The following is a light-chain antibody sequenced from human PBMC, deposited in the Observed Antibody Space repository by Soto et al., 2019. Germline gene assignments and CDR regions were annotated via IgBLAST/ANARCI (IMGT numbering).Light chain of an antibody. J-gene: IGLJ1*01. V-gene: IGLV1-40*01. CDR2: GNS. Sequence: QSVLTQPPSVSGAPGQRVTISCTGSSSNIGAGYDVHWYQQLPGTAPKRLIYGNSNRPSGVPDRFSGSKSGTSASLAITGLQAEDEADYYCQSYDSSLSGPRVFGTGTKLTVL. CDR1: SSNIGAGYD. CDR3: QSYDSSLSGPRV.